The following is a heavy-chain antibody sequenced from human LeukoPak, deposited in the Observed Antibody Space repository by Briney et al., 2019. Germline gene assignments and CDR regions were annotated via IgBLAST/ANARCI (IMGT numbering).Heavy chain of an antibody. V-gene: IGHV4-39*07. Sequence: SETLSLTCTVSGGSISSSSYYWGWIRQPPGKGLEWIGSIYYSGSTYYNPSLKSRVTISVDTSKNQFSLKLSSVTAADTAVYYCARSGDSSGYYAFDYWGQGTLVTVSS. D-gene: IGHD3-22*01. CDR3: ARSGDSSGYYAFDY. CDR1: GGSISSSSYY. CDR2: IYYSGST. J-gene: IGHJ4*02.